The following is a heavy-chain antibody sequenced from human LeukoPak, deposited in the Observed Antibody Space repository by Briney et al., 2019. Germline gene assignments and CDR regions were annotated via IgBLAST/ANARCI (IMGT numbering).Heavy chain of an antibody. Sequence: ASVKVSCKASGYTFTSYGISWVRQAPGQGLEWMGWISAYNGNTNYAQKFQGRVTMTRDTSTSTVYMELSSLRSEDTAVYYCAREVDDSSGPFDYWGQGTLVTVSS. CDR3: AREVDDSSGPFDY. CDR2: ISAYNGNT. CDR1: GYTFTSYG. V-gene: IGHV1-18*01. D-gene: IGHD3-22*01. J-gene: IGHJ4*02.